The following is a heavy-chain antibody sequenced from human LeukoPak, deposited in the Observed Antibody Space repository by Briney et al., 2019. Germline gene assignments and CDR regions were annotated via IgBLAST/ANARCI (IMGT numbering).Heavy chain of an antibody. CDR2: IYTTGST. V-gene: IGHV4-61*02. Sequence: PSQTLSLTCSVSAGSISSGSHYWTWLRQPAGKGLEWIGRIYTTGSTNYNPSLKSRVTISVDTSKNQFSLKLSSVTAADTAVYYCARERGSLTGYLSIDYWGHGTLVTVSS. J-gene: IGHJ4*01. CDR1: AGSISSGSHY. D-gene: IGHD3-9*01. CDR3: ARERGSLTGYLSIDY.